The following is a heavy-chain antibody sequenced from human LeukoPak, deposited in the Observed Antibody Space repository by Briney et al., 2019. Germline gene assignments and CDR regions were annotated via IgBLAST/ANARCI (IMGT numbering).Heavy chain of an antibody. D-gene: IGHD3-16*02. Sequence: SETLSLTCTLYGDSLNDSYWSWLRQPPGKGLEWIGEINHSGGTHYNPSLWSRLTLSIDTSRNNFSLPLTSVTAADTGVYFCARVSDIVISFGRAISYFDYWGQEALVTVS. J-gene: IGHJ4*02. V-gene: IGHV4-34*01. CDR1: GDSLNDSY. CDR3: ARVSDIVISFGRAISYFDY. CDR2: INHSGGT.